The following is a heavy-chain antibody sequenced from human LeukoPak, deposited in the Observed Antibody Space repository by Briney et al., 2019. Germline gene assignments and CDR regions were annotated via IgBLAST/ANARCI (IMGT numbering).Heavy chain of an antibody. J-gene: IGHJ5*02. D-gene: IGHD3-22*01. CDR1: GFTFSNYA. Sequence: PGGSLRLSCAASGFTFSNYAMHWVRQAPGKGLEWAAVISYDGNNKYYPDSVRGRFTISRDNSKKTLYLQMNSLRAEDTAVYYCAREYYYDRSGYYGWFDPWGQGTLVTVSS. CDR2: ISYDGNNK. V-gene: IGHV3-30*03. CDR3: AREYYYDRSGYYGWFDP.